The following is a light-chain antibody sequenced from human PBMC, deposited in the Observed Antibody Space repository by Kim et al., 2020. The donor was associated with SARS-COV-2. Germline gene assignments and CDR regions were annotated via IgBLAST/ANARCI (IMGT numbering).Light chain of an antibody. J-gene: IGKJ2*01. CDR2: ATS. Sequence: LSPGESVTLSCRATQSVSSTNLAWYHQRPGQAPRLLIYATSTRAKGIPDRFSGSGSGTDFTLTISRLEPEDFAVYYCQQYDNSLYTFGQGIKLEI. CDR1: QSVSSTN. CDR3: QQYDNSLYT. V-gene: IGKV3-20*01.